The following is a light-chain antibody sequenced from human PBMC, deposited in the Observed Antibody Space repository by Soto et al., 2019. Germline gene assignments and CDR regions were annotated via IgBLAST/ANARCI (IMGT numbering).Light chain of an antibody. CDR3: QQCDSTPWT. CDR1: QSISSY. CDR2: AAS. Sequence: DIQLTQSPSSLSASVGDRVTITCRASQSISSYFIGYQQKPGKDPKLLIYAASSLQSGVPARFSGSGSGTDFTLTISSLQPEDFATYYCQQCDSTPWTFGQGTKVEIK. J-gene: IGKJ1*01. V-gene: IGKV1-39*01.